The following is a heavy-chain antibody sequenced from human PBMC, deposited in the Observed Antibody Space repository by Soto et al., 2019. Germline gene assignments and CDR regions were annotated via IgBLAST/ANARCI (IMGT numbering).Heavy chain of an antibody. J-gene: IGHJ4*02. Sequence: GESLKISCQASGYRFTNFWIGWVRQRPGKGLEWMGIIYSRDSYTRYSPSFQGQVTISVDSSISTAYLQWSSLKASDTAIYYCARAPDNHNDGDFDFWGQGTLVTVSS. V-gene: IGHV5-51*01. CDR1: GYRFTNFW. CDR3: ARAPDNHNDGDFDF. D-gene: IGHD1-1*01. CDR2: IYSRDSYT.